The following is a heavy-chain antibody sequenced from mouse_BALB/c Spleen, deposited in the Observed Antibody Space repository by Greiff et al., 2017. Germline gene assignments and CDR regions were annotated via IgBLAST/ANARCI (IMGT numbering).Heavy chain of an antibody. V-gene: IGHV5-6*01. Sequence: EVQLVESGGDLVKPGGSLKLSCAASGFTFSSYGMSWVRQTPDKRLEWVATISSGGSYTYYPDSVKGRFTISRDNAKNTLYLQMSSLKSEDTAMYYCARREDGYDYFDYWGQGTTLTVSS. J-gene: IGHJ2*01. CDR1: GFTFSSYG. CDR3: ARREDGYDYFDY. D-gene: IGHD1-2*01. CDR2: ISSGGSYT.